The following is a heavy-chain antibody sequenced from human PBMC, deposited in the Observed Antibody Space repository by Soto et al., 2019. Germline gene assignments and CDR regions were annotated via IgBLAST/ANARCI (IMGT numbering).Heavy chain of an antibody. CDR2: ISSSGSTI. CDR3: AHLIAVAGAGDAFDI. D-gene: IGHD6-19*01. CDR1: GFTFSDYY. Sequence: VGSLRLSCAASGFTFSDYYMIWIRQATGKGLEWVSYISSSGSTIYYADSVKGRFTISRDNAKNSLYLQMNSLRAEDTAVYYCAHLIAVAGAGDAFDIWGQGTMVTVSS. J-gene: IGHJ3*02. V-gene: IGHV3-11*01.